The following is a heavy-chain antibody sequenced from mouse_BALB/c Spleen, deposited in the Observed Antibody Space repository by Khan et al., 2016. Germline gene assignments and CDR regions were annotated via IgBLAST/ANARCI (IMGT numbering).Heavy chain of an antibody. CDR1: GSNIKDTY. CDR3: ARSPYDYDVGFAY. J-gene: IGHJ3*01. V-gene: IGHV14-3*02. D-gene: IGHD2-4*01. CDR2: IDPANGNT. Sequence: VRLQQSGAELVKPGASVKLSCTASGSNIKDTYMHWVKQRPEQGLEWIGRIDPANGNTKYDPKFQGKATITADTSSNTAYLQLSSLTSEDTAVYYCARSPYDYDVGFAYWGQGTLVTVSA.